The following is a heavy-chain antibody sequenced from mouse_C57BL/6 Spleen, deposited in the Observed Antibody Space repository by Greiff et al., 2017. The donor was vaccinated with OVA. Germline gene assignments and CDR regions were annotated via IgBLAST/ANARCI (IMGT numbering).Heavy chain of an antibody. CDR1: GYTFTSYW. D-gene: IGHD1-1*01. Sequence: QVQLQQPGAELVKPGASVKMSCKASGYTFTSYWITWVKQRPGQGLEWIGDIYPGSGSTNYNEKFKSKATLTVDTSSSTAYMQLSSLTSYDSAVYDCARGGYGSSAWFAYWGQGTLVTVSA. J-gene: IGHJ3*01. CDR2: IYPGSGST. V-gene: IGHV1-55*01. CDR3: ARGGYGSSAWFAY.